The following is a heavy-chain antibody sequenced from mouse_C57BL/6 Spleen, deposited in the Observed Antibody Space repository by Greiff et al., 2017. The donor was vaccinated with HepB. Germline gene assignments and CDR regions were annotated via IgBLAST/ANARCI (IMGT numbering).Heavy chain of an antibody. CDR1: GYTFTSYW. CDR2: IYPGNSDT. V-gene: IGHV1-5*01. D-gene: IGHD1-1*01. CDR3: TRLRGSWCAY. J-gene: IGHJ3*01. Sequence: EVQVVESGTVLARPGASVKMSCKTSGYTFTSYWMHWVKQRPGQGLEWIGAIYPGNSDTSYNQKFKGKAKLTAVTFASTAYMELSSLTNEDSAVYYWTRLRGSWCAYWGQGTRVTVTA.